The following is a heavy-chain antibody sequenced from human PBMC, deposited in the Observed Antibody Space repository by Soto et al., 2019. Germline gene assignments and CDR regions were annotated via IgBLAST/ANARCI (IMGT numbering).Heavy chain of an antibody. Sequence: QVQLQQSGPGLVKPSETLSLTCTVSGGSISTYYWSWIRQPPGKGLEWIGYIYYGGSANYNPSLESRVTISLDRSKKQFFLRLNSVTAADTAVYYCSRGGHCTDGVCSALDYWGQGTLVTVSS. CDR1: GGSISTYY. D-gene: IGHD2-8*01. CDR3: SRGGHCTDGVCSALDY. CDR2: IYYGGSA. J-gene: IGHJ4*02. V-gene: IGHV4-59*08.